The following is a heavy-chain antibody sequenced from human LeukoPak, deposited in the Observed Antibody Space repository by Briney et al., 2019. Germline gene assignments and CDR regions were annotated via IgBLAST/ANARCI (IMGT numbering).Heavy chain of an antibody. Sequence: PGGSLRLSCAASGFTFDDYGMSWVRQAPGEGLVWVSRINSDGSITNYADSVKGRFTISRDNSKNTLYLQMNSLRAEDTAVYYCATLTAYCSSISCHDYWGQGTLVTVSS. CDR2: INSDGSIT. J-gene: IGHJ4*02. CDR3: ATLTAYCSSISCHDY. D-gene: IGHD2-2*01. CDR1: GFTFDDYG. V-gene: IGHV3-74*01.